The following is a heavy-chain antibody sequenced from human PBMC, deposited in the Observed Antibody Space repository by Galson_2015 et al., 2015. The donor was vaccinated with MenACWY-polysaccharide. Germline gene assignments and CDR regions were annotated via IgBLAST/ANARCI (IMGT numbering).Heavy chain of an antibody. CDR2: ISYDGSNK. Sequence: LRLSCAASGFTFSSYAMHWVRQAPGKGLGWVAVISYDGSNKYYADSVKGRFTISRDNSKNTLYLQMNSLGAEDTTVYYCARDYCDRISCSGMDVWGQGTTVTVSS. CDR1: GFTFSSYA. V-gene: IGHV3-30-3*01. J-gene: IGHJ6*02. CDR3: ARDYCDRISCSGMDV. D-gene: IGHD2/OR15-2a*01.